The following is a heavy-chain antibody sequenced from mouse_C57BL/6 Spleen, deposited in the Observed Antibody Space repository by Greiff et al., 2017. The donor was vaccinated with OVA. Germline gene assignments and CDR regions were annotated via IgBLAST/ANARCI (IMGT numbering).Heavy chain of an antibody. D-gene: IGHD2-5*01. CDR3: ARRDYSNLFDY. CDR2: IDPSDSYT. Sequence: QQSCKASGYTFTSYWMQWVKQRPGQGLEWIGEIDPSDSYTNYNQKFKGKATLTVDTSSSTAYMQLSSLTSEDSAVYYCARRDYSNLFDYWGQGTTLTVSS. CDR1: GYTFTSYW. J-gene: IGHJ2*01. V-gene: IGHV1-50*01.